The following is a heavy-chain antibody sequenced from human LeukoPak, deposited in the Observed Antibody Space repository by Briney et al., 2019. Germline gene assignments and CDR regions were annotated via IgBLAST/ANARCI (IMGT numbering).Heavy chain of an antibody. D-gene: IGHD6-19*01. CDR1: AYTFTGYY. CDR2: INPNSGGT. V-gene: IGHV1-2*06. Sequence: ASVKVSCKASAYTFTGYYMHWVRQAPGQGLEWMGRINPNSGGTNYAQKFQGRVTMTRDTSISTAYMELSRLRSDDTAVYYCARGLGWYVYWFDPWGQGTLVTVSS. CDR3: ARGLGWYVYWFDP. J-gene: IGHJ5*02.